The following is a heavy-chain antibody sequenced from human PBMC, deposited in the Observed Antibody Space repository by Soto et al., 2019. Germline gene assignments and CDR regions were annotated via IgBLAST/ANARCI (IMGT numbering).Heavy chain of an antibody. CDR2: VYDSGNT. V-gene: IGHV4-59*03. D-gene: IGHD2-2*01. Sequence: QLQESGPGLVKPSETLSLTCSVSGASISSYFRCWIRQPPGKGLEWIGCVYDSGNTNYNPSLKSRVTISLSSSENQFSLKMSSVTAADTAVYYCASSRAAIYGDAFDVWGQGTMVTVSS. CDR3: ASSRAAIYGDAFDV. CDR1: GASISSYF. J-gene: IGHJ3*01.